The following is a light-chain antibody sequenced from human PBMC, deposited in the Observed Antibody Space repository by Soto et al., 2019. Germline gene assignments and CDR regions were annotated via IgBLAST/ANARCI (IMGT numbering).Light chain of an antibody. V-gene: IGKV2-28*01. CDR2: LGS. CDR1: QSLLHSNGYNY. Sequence: DIVVTQSPLTLLVTPGETASISCRSSQSLLHSNGYNYLDWYLQKPGQSPQLLIYLGSNRASGVPDRFSGSGSGTDFTLKISRVEAEDVGVYYCVQALQSPPWTFGQGTKVDIK. CDR3: VQALQSPPWT. J-gene: IGKJ1*01.